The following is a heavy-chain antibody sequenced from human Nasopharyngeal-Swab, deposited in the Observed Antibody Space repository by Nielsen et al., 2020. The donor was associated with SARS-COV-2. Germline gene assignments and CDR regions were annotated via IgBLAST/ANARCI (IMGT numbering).Heavy chain of an antibody. J-gene: IGHJ6*03. CDR2: IHPGDPDT. Sequence: GESLKISCKGSGYSFTSYWIGWVRQMPGKGLEWIGIIHPGDPDTRYSPSFQGQVTISADKSISTTYLQWYSLKASDTAMYYCARHPEQQLVRGYYYYYYMDVWGKGTTVTVSS. CDR1: GYSFTSYW. V-gene: IGHV5-51*01. D-gene: IGHD6-13*01. CDR3: ARHPEQQLVRGYYYYYYMDV.